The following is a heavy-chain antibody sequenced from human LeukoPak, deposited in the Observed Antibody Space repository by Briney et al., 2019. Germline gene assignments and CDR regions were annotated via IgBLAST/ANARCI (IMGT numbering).Heavy chain of an antibody. V-gene: IGHV1-8*01. CDR1: GYTFTSYD. Sequence: ASVKVSCKASGYTFTSYDINWVRQATGQGLEWMGWMNPNSGNTGYAQKFQGRVTMTRNTSISTAYMELSSLRSEDTAVYYCARGCRSGSPARSNWFDPWGQGTLVTVSS. CDR2: MNPNSGNT. D-gene: IGHD1-26*01. J-gene: IGHJ5*02. CDR3: ARGCRSGSPARSNWFDP.